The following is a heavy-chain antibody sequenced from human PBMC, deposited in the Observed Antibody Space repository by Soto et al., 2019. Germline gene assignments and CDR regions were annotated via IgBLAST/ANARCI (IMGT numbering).Heavy chain of an antibody. CDR1: GGSFRGYY. V-gene: IGHV4-34*01. J-gene: IGHJ4*02. CDR2: INHRGST. Sequence: QVQLQQWGAGLLKPSETLSLTCAVYGGSFRGYYWIWIRQPPGKGLEWIGEINHRGSTNYNQSIKSRVTLSVATSKNQFSLRLSSMTAADTAVYYCARAVDSVGYCDYWGQGMLVTVSS. D-gene: IGHD3-22*01. CDR3: ARAVDSVGYCDY.